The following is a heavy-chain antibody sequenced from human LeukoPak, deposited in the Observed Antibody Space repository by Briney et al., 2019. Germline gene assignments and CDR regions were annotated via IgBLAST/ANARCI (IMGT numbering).Heavy chain of an antibody. CDR2: IIPIFGTA. Sequence: SVKVSCKASGGTLSSYAISWVRQAPGQGLEWMGGIIPIFGTANYAQKCQGRVTITADESTSTAYMGLSSLRSEDTAVYYCARDPRGRGYSYGPFDYWGQGTLVTVSS. CDR3: ARDPRGRGYSYGPFDY. CDR1: GGTLSSYA. D-gene: IGHD5-18*01. J-gene: IGHJ4*02. V-gene: IGHV1-69*13.